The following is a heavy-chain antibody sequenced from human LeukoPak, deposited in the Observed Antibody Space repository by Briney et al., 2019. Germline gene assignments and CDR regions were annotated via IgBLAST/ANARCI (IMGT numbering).Heavy chain of an antibody. CDR2: IYFSGST. Sequence: SETLSLICTVSGGSISSSSYYWGWIRQPPGKGLERIGSIYFSGSTYYNPSLKSRVTISVDTSKNQFSLKLRSVTAADTAVFYCARRLDSRAETFDYWGQGSLVTVSS. J-gene: IGHJ4*02. V-gene: IGHV4-39*01. CDR3: ARRLDSRAETFDY. D-gene: IGHD3-22*01. CDR1: GGSISSSSYY.